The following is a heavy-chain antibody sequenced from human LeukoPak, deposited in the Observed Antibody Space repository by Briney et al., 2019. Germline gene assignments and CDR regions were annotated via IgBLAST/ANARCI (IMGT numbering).Heavy chain of an antibody. J-gene: IGHJ3*02. D-gene: IGHD3-10*01. CDR1: GGSISSGDYY. Sequence: SETLSLTCTVSGGSISSGDYYWSWIRQHPGKGLEWIGYIYYSGSTYYNPSLKSRVTISVDTSKNQFSLKLSSVTAADTAVYYCASPTYYYGSGSYYPNDAFDIWGQGTMVTVSS. CDR2: IYYSGST. CDR3: ASPTYYYGSGSYYPNDAFDI. V-gene: IGHV4-31*03.